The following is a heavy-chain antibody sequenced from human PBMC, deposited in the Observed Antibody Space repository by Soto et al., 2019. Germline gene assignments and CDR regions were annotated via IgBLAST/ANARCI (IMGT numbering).Heavy chain of an antibody. CDR2: IDPSDSYT. V-gene: IGHV5-10-1*01. CDR1: GYSFTGYW. CDR3: ARQATPYYYYYGMDV. J-gene: IGHJ6*02. Sequence: PGESLKISCKGSGYSFTGYWISWVRQMPGKGLEWMGRIDPSDSYTNYSPSFQGHVTISADKSISTAYLQWSSLKASDTAMYYCARQATPYYYYYGMDVWGQGTTVTVSS.